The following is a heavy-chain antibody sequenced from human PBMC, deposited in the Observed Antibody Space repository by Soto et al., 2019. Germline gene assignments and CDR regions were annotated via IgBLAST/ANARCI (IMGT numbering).Heavy chain of an antibody. J-gene: IGHJ4*02. V-gene: IGHV3-23*01. CDR3: AKRPFTSSGSFDY. CDR2: ITYTGVST. D-gene: IGHD6-19*01. CDR1: EFSFDDYA. Sequence: PGGSLRLSCAASEFSFDDYAMSWVRQAPGKGLEWVSSITYTGVSTYYVDSVKGRFTISRDDSKNTLYLQMNSLRAEDTAVYYCAKRPFTSSGSFDYWGQGTLVTVSS.